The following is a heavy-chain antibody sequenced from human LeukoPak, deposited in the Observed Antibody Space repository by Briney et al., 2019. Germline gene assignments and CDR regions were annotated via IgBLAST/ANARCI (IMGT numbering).Heavy chain of an antibody. D-gene: IGHD1-26*01. V-gene: IGHV3-74*01. CDR3: ARPGPPRSPVPLQH. CDR1: GFTFSSYW. Sequence: GGSLRLTCAASGFTFSSYWMHWVRQAPGKGLVWVSRINSVGSSTSYADSVKGRFTISRDNAKNTLYLQMNSLRAEDTAVYYCARPGPPRSPVPLQHWGQGTLVTVSS. J-gene: IGHJ1*01. CDR2: INSVGSST.